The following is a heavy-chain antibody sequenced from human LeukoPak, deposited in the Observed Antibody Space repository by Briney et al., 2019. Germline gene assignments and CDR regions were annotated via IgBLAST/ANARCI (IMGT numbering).Heavy chain of an antibody. V-gene: IGHV4-31*03. D-gene: IGHD4/OR15-4a*01. J-gene: IGHJ3*02. CDR3: ARAAWRGTNSRDAFDI. CDR2: ISYSGTT. CDR1: GGSISSGGYY. Sequence: SETLSLTCTVSGGSISSGGYYWSWIRQHPGKGLEWIGYISYSGTTYYNPSLKSRITISLDTSKNQFSLELSSVTAADTAVYYCARAAWRGTNSRDAFDIWGLGTVVTVSS.